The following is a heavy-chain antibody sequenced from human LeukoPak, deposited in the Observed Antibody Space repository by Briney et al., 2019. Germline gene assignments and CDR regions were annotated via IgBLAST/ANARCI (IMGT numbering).Heavy chain of an antibody. V-gene: IGHV4-38-2*02. J-gene: IGHJ4*02. CDR3: ARVWPINIVVVPAAMAFDY. Sequence: SETLSLTCTVSGYSISSGYYWGWIRQPPGKGLEWIGSIYHSGSTYYNPSLKSRVTISVDTSKYQFSLKLSSVTAADTAVYYCARVWPINIVVVPAAMAFDYWGQGTLVTVSS. CDR1: GYSISSGYY. CDR2: IYHSGST. D-gene: IGHD2-2*01.